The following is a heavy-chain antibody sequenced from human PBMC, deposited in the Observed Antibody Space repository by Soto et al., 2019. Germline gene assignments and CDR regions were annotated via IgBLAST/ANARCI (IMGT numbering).Heavy chain of an antibody. V-gene: IGHV3-23*01. CDR2: ISGSGGST. D-gene: IGHD6-19*01. Sequence: GGSLRLSCAASGFTFSSYAMSWVRQAPGKGLEWVSAISGSGGSTYYADSVKGRFTISRDNSKNTLYLQMNSLRAEDTAVYYCAKDPRIAVAGTAPYNWFDPWGQGTLVTVSS. CDR3: AKDPRIAVAGTAPYNWFDP. CDR1: GFTFSSYA. J-gene: IGHJ5*02.